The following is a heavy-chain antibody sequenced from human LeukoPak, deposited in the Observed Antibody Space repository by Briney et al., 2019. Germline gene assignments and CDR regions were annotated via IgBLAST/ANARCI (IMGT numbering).Heavy chain of an antibody. Sequence: SQTLSLTCAISGDSVSSNSAAWNWVRQSPSRGLEWLGRTYYRSKWYYDYAISVKSRITIIPDTSKNQFSLQLNSVLPEDTALYYCARDASSWLDPWGQGTLVTVSS. CDR3: ARDASSWLDP. CDR2: TYYRSKWYY. V-gene: IGHV6-1*01. CDR1: GDSVSSNSAA. J-gene: IGHJ5*02.